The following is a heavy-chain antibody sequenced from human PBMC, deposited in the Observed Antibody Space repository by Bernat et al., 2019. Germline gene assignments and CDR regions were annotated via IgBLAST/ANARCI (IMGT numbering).Heavy chain of an antibody. CDR1: GFSFRNYW. V-gene: IGHV3-7*01. CDR3: ASSRAVTPNAP. Sequence: EVQLVESGGGLVQPGGSLRLSCAASGFSFRNYWMSWVRQAPGKGLEWVANIKQDGSEKNYVDAVKGRFTISRDDAKNSLFLQMSSLRAEDTALYYCASSRAVTPNAPWGQGILVTVSS. J-gene: IGHJ5*02. CDR2: IKQDGSEK. D-gene: IGHD2-21*02.